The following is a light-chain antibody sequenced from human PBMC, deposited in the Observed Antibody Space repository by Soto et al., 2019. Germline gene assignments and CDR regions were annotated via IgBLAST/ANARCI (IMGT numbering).Light chain of an antibody. J-gene: IGKJ4*01. CDR2: DAS. Sequence: EIVLTQPPATLSFSPGDRSTLSFMASQNVRSNLAWYQQKVGQVPRLLIRDASTRATGVPDRFSGSGSGTEFTLTISSLQSEDSAVYYCQQYNNWPPVTFGGGTKVDIK. CDR1: QNVRSN. CDR3: QQYNNWPPVT. V-gene: IGKV3-15*01.